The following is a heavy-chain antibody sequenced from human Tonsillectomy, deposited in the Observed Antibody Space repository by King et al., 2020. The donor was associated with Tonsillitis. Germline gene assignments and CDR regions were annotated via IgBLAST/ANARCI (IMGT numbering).Heavy chain of an antibody. J-gene: IGHJ4*02. CDR2: IYDSGST. CDR3: PRGFLFYYYDSGGYYFDY. Sequence: VQLQESGPGLVKPSETLSLTCTVSGGSISSYYWSWIRQPPGKGLEWIGYIYDSGSTNYNPSLKSRVTISVDTSKNQFSLKLSSVTATDTAVYYCPRGFLFYYYDSGGYYFDYWGQGTLVTVSS. D-gene: IGHD3-22*01. CDR1: GGSISSYY. V-gene: IGHV4-59*01.